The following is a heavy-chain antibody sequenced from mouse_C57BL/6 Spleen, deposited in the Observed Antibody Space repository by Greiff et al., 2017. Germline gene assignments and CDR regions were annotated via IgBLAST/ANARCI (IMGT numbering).Heavy chain of an antibody. V-gene: IGHV1-15*01. CDR1: GYTFTDYE. Sequence: QVHVKQSGAELVRPGASVTLSCKASGYTFTDYEMHWVKQTPVHGLEWIGAIDPETGGTAYNQKFKGKAILTADKSSSTAYMELRSLTSEDSAVYYCTRRTGRDWYFDVWGTGTTVTVSS. J-gene: IGHJ1*03. CDR3: TRRTGRDWYFDV. D-gene: IGHD4-1*01. CDR2: IDPETGGT.